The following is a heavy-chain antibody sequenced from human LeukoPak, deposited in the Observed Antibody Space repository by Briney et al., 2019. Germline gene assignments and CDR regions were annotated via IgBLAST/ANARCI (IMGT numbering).Heavy chain of an antibody. CDR2: IYPSVSS. CDR1: GGSISTYY. Sequence: SDTLSLTCNVSGGSISTYYWSWIRQPAGKGLEWIGRIYPSVSSNYNPHLNSRITTSVATAKNQFSLKLHTVTGAEPTAYSCAGGRYCTSTSCSGSDAFDIWGQGTMVTVSS. D-gene: IGHD2-2*01. J-gene: IGHJ3*02. CDR3: AGGRYCTSTSCSGSDAFDI. V-gene: IGHV4-4*07.